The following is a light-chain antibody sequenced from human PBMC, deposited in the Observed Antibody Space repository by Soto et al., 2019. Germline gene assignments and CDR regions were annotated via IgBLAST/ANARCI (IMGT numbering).Light chain of an antibody. CDR1: SSDVGGYNY. V-gene: IGLV2-8*01. CDR2: EVT. Sequence: QSVLTQPPSASGSPGQSVAISCSGTSSDVGGYNYVSWYQQYPGKAPKLMIYEVTKRPSGVPDRFSGSKSGNTASLTVSGLQAEDEADYYCSSYGGNNNLLFGGGTKVTVL. J-gene: IGLJ2*01. CDR3: SSYGGNNNLL.